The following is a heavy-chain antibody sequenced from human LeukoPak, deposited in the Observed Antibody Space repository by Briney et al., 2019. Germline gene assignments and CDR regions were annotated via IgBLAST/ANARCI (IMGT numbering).Heavy chain of an antibody. V-gene: IGHV3-64*01. J-gene: IGHJ6*03. D-gene: IGHD3-10*01. CDR3: ARAYRDYYYYMDV. CDR1: GFTFSSYA. Sequence: PGGSLRLSCAASGFTFSSYAMHWVRQAPGKGLEYVSAISSNGGSTYYANSVKGRFTISRDNSKNTLYLQMGSLRAEDMAVYYCARAYRDYYYYMDVWGKGTTVTVSS. CDR2: ISSNGGST.